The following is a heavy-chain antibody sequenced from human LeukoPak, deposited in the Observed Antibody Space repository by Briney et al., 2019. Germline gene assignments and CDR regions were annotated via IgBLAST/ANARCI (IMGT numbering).Heavy chain of an antibody. CDR2: INPNSGGT. CDR1: GYTFTGYY. Sequence: ASVKVSCKASGYTFTGYYMHWVRQAPGQGLEWMGWINPNSGGTNYAQKSQGRVTMTRDTSISTAYMELSRLRSDDTAVYYCARVGSDYYDSSGKFDYWGQGTLVTVSS. V-gene: IGHV1-2*02. J-gene: IGHJ4*02. D-gene: IGHD3-22*01. CDR3: ARVGSDYYDSSGKFDY.